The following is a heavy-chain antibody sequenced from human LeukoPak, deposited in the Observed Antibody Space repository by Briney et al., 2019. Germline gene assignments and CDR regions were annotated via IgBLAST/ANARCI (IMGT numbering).Heavy chain of an antibody. CDR1: GGSISSYY. CDR2: IYYSGST. D-gene: IGHD6-19*01. Sequence: PSETLSLTCTVSGGSISSYYWSWIRQPPGKGLEWIGYIYYSGSTNYNPSLKSRVTISVDTSKNQFSLKLSSVTAADTAVYYCARDLIAVAGTFDYWGQGTLVTVSS. J-gene: IGHJ4*02. CDR3: ARDLIAVAGTFDY. V-gene: IGHV4-59*01.